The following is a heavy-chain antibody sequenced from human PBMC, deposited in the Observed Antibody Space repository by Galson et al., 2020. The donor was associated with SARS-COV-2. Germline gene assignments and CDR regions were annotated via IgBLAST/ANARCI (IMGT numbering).Heavy chain of an antibody. CDR1: GGSISSYY. V-gene: IGHV4-4*07. CDR2: IYTSGST. D-gene: IGHD6-13*01. Sequence: SQTLSLTCTVSGGSISSYYWSWIRQPAGKGLEWIGRIYTSGSTNYNPSLKSRVTMSVDTSKNQLSLKLSSVTAADTAVYYCARDLAAAGNGNWFDPWGQGTLVTVSS. CDR3: ARDLAAAGNGNWFDP. J-gene: IGHJ5*02.